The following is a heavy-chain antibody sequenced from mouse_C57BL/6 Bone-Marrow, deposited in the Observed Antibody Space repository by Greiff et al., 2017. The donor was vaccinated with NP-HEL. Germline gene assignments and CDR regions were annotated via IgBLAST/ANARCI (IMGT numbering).Heavy chain of an antibody. D-gene: IGHD1-1*01. J-gene: IGHJ3*01. CDR3: ARRDYGTLFAY. CDR2: ISYDGSN. Sequence: EVKLQESGPGLVKPSQSLSLTCSVTGYSITSGYYWNWLRQFPGNKLEWMGYISYDGSNNYNPSLKNRISITRDTSKNQFFLKLNSVTTEDTATYYCARRDYGTLFAYWGQGTLVTVSA. V-gene: IGHV3-6*01. CDR1: GYSITSGYY.